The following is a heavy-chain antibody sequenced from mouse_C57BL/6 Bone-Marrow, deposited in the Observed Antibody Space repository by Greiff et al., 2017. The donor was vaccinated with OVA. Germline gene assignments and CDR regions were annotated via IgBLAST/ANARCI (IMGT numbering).Heavy chain of an antibody. CDR3: ARGGWLLPFAY. CDR2: ISSGSSTI. J-gene: IGHJ3*01. CDR1: GFTFSDYG. Sequence: EVHLVESGGGLVKPGGSLKLSCAASGFTFSDYGMHWVRQAPEKGLEWVAYISSGSSTIYYADTVKGRFTISRDNAKNTLFLQMTSLRSEDTAMYYCARGGWLLPFAYWGQGTLVTVSA. V-gene: IGHV5-17*01. D-gene: IGHD2-3*01.